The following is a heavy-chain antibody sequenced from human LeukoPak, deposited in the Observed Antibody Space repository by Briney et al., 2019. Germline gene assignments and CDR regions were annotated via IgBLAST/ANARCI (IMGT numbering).Heavy chain of an antibody. CDR2: ISYDGSNK. D-gene: IGHD6-19*01. CDR3: ARVAGDSSGWYRPGWFDP. Sequence: PGGSLRLSCAASGFTFSSYAMHWVRQAPGKGLEWVAVISYDGSNKYYADSVKGRFTISRDNSKNTLYLQMNSLRAEDTAVYYCARVAGDSSGWYRPGWFDPWGQGTLVTVSS. V-gene: IGHV3-30-3*01. J-gene: IGHJ5*02. CDR1: GFTFSSYA.